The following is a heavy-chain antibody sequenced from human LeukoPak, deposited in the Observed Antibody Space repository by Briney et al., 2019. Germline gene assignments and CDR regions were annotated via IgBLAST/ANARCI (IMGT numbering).Heavy chain of an antibody. CDR3: ARDLAYGGNSIDY. D-gene: IGHD4-23*01. V-gene: IGHV3-23*01. CDR2: ISGDGRAT. CDR1: GFTFRRFV. Sequence: GGSLRLSCAASGFTFRRFVRDWARQAPGKGLGWGSTISGDGRATDYADFVKGRFTISRDNAKNSLYLQMNSLRAEDTAVYYCARDLAYGGNSIDYWGQGTLVTVSS. J-gene: IGHJ4*02.